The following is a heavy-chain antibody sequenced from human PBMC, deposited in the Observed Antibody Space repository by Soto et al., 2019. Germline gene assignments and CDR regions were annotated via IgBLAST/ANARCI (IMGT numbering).Heavy chain of an antibody. Sequence: QVQLQESGPGLVKPSETLSLTCTVSGGSISSYYWGWIRQPPGKGLEWIGFIFYSGSTSNNPSLKSRVTISIDTSEYQFSLKLNSVTAADTAVYYCASMIGDPVLSFDSWGQGTLVAVSS. CDR3: ASMIGDPVLSFDS. CDR1: GGSISSYY. D-gene: IGHD3-10*02. J-gene: IGHJ5*01. CDR2: IFYSGST. V-gene: IGHV4-59*01.